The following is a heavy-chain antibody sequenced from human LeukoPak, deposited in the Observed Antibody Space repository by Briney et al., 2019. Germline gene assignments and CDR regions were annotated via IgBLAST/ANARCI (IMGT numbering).Heavy chain of an antibody. CDR3: ARAGDSSGYYFDY. D-gene: IGHD3-22*01. V-gene: IGHV3-30*01. CDR2: ISYDGSNK. J-gene: IGHJ4*02. CDR1: GCTFGSYA. Sequence: PGGSLRLSCAASGCTFGSYAMHWVRQAPGKGLEWVAVISYDGSNKYYADSVKGRFTISRDNSKNTLYLQMNSLRAEDTAVYYCARAGDSSGYYFDYWGQGTLVTVSS.